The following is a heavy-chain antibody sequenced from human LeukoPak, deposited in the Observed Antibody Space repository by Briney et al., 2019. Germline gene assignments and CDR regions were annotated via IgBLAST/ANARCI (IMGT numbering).Heavy chain of an antibody. V-gene: IGHV1-2*04. Sequence: ASVKVSCKASGYTFTGYYMHWVRQAPGQGLEWMGWINPNSGGTNYAQKFQGWVTMTRDTSISTAYMELRRLRSEDTAVYYCARTPPNWGADYWGQGTLVTVSS. D-gene: IGHD7-27*01. J-gene: IGHJ4*02. CDR3: ARTPPNWGADY. CDR1: GYTFTGYY. CDR2: INPNSGGT.